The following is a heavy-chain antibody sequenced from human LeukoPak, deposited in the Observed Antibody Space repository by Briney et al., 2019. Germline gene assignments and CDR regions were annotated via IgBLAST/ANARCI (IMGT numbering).Heavy chain of an antibody. Sequence: PGGSLRLSCAASGFTFAGYAMSWVRQAPGKGLEWVSAISGSGGSTYYADSVKGRFTISRDNSKNTLFLQMNSLRAEDTAVYYCATRGLYYYYMDVWGKGTTVTVSS. CDR3: ATRGLYYYYMDV. CDR2: ISGSGGST. D-gene: IGHD3-22*01. J-gene: IGHJ6*03. CDR1: GFTFAGYA. V-gene: IGHV3-23*01.